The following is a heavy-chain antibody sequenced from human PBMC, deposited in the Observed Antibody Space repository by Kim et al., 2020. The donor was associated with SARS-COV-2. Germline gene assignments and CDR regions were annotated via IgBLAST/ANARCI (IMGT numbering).Heavy chain of an antibody. Sequence: GGSLRLSCAASGFTFSSYGMHWVRQAPCKGLEWVAVISYDGSNKNYVDSVKGRFTISRDNSKNTLYLQMNSLRAEDTAVYYCARVIASYSSGWIYYYYGMDVWGQGTTVTVSS. V-gene: IGHV3-30*04. J-gene: IGHJ6*02. CDR1: GFTFSSYG. CDR3: ARVIASYSSGWIYYYYGMDV. D-gene: IGHD6-19*01. CDR2: ISYDGSNK.